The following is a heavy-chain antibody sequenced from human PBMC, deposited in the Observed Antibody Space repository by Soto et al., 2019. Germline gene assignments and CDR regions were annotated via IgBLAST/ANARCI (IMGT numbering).Heavy chain of an antibody. J-gene: IGHJ4*02. CDR3: ARGGVFRVWEVTNFDS. D-gene: IGHD3-3*01. V-gene: IGHV4-30-4*01. CDR1: GGSVSSGDYY. Sequence: SETLSLTCTVSGGSVSSGDYYWSWIRQPPGKGLEWIGHIYYSETTHYNPSLKSRVIISVDTSKNQFSLKLTSVTAADTAVYYCARGGVFRVWEVTNFDSSGQGTVDTVSS. CDR2: IYYSETT.